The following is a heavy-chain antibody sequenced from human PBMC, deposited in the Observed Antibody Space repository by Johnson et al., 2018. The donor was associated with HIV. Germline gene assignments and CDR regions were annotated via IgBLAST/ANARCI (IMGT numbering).Heavy chain of an antibody. CDR3: ARDGPYYDSSGYYYGTVFYAFDI. CDR2: ISYDGSYK. Sequence: QVQLVESGGGVVQPGGSLRLSCAASGFAFSSYAMHCVRQAPGKGLEWVAVISYDGSYKYYADSVKGRLTISRDNSKNTMYLQMNSLRAEDTAVYYCARDGPYYDSSGYYYGTVFYAFDIWGQGTMVTVSS. J-gene: IGHJ3*02. V-gene: IGHV3-30*03. CDR1: GFAFSSYA. D-gene: IGHD3-22*01.